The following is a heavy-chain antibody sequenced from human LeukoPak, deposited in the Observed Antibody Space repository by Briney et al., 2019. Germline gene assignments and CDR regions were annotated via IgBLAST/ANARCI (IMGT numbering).Heavy chain of an antibody. Sequence: ASVTVSCKASGYTFTTYGVSWVRQAPGQGLEWMGWISTYNDRTNYAQNLQGRVTMTTDKSTDTAYMELRSLRSDDTAVYYCARGLDYYDGTGYRSYWYFDLWGRGTLVTVSS. CDR1: GYTFTTYG. V-gene: IGHV1-18*01. CDR2: ISTYNDRT. J-gene: IGHJ2*01. CDR3: ARGLDYYDGTGYRSYWYFDL. D-gene: IGHD3-22*01.